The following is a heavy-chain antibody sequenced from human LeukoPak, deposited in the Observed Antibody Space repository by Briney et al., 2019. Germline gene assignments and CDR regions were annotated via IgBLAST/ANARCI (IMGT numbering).Heavy chain of an antibody. CDR3: ARAPTAYCLSTNCQPYFDY. CDR2: LHNSGSS. J-gene: IGHJ4*02. CDR1: GASISGNY. V-gene: IGHV4-59*12. D-gene: IGHD2-2*01. Sequence: SETLSLTCTVSGASISGNYWTWIRQPPGKGLEWIGFLHNSGSSNYNPTLESRVTISLDTSKNQFSLELTSVTAADTAVYYCARAPTAYCLSTNCQPYFDYWGQGILVTVSS.